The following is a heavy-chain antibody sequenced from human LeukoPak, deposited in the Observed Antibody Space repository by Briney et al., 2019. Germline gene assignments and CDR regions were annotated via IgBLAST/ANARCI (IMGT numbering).Heavy chain of an antibody. CDR1: GFAFSSYS. CDR3: AKTEYDSSLGLFDY. Sequence: GGSLRLSCAASGFAFSSYSMNWVRQAPGKGLEWVAVISYDGSNKYYADSVKGRFTISRDNSKNTLYLQMNSLRAEDTAVYYCAKTEYDSSLGLFDYWGQGTLVTVSS. J-gene: IGHJ4*02. V-gene: IGHV3-30*18. CDR2: ISYDGSNK. D-gene: IGHD3-22*01.